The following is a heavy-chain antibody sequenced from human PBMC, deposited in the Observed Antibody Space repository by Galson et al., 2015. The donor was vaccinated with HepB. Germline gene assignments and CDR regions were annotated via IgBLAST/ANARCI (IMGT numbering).Heavy chain of an antibody. CDR1: GFTFSSYS. Sequence: SLRLSCAASGFTFSSYSMNWVRQAPGKGLEWVSYISSSSSTIYYADSVKGRFTISRDNAKNSLYLQMNSLRDEDTAVYYCARRPNPKTYYYDSSGYDPFDYWGQGTLVTVSS. D-gene: IGHD3-22*01. CDR2: ISSSSSTI. V-gene: IGHV3-48*02. J-gene: IGHJ4*02. CDR3: ARRPNPKTYYYDSSGYDPFDY.